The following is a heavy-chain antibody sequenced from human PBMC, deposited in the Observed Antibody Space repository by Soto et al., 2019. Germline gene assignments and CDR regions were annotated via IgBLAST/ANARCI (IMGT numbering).Heavy chain of an antibody. CDR1: GYTFTTIY. D-gene: IGHD5-12*01. J-gene: IGHJ4*02. Sequence: QVQLVQSGAEVKKPGASVKLSCKTSGYTFTTIYLHWLRQAPGQRLEWMGWINPANGVTMYSQKFLGRVSNTRDTSATSAYMELTSLTSDDTAVYYCALGPSCGCFDFWGQGTLVTVSS. CDR3: ALGPSCGCFDF. V-gene: IGHV1-3*01. CDR2: INPANGVT.